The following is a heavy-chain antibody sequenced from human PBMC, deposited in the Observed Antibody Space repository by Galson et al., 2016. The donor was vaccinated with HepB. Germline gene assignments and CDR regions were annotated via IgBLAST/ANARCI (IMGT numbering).Heavy chain of an antibody. CDR1: GYTLSDYY. CDR2: INPNSGGT. V-gene: IGHV1-2*04. CDR3: ARASVSAEYFQY. J-gene: IGHJ1*01. Sequence: SVTVSCKASGYTLSDYYMHWVRQAPGQGLEWMGCINPNSGGTNYAQKFQGWATMTRDTSISTVYMELSSLKSDDTAVYYCARASVSAEYFQYWCRGTRVTVSS.